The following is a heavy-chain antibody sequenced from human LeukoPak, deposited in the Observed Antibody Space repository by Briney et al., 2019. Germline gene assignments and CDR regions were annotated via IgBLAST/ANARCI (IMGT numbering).Heavy chain of an antibody. D-gene: IGHD5-24*01. J-gene: IGHJ3*02. CDR2: ISSNGGST. V-gene: IGHV3-64*04. CDR3: ARGNFFEI. CDR1: GFTFSSYA. Sequence: GGSLRLSCSASGFTFSSYAMHWVRQAPGKGLEYVSAISSNGGSTYYADPVKGRFTISRDNAKNSLYLQMNSLRAEDTAVYYCARGNFFEIWGQGTMVTVSS.